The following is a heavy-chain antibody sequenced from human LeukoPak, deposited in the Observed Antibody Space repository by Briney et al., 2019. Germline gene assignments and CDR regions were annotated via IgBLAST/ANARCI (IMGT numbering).Heavy chain of an antibody. CDR2: ISGSGAST. Sequence: PGGSLRLSCAASGFTFSNYDMNWVRQTPGKGLEWVSTISGSGASTYYADSVKGRFTISRDNSKNTLYLQMNSLRAEDTAVYYCARDATAYSIWGDYYYYYMDVWGKGTTVTISS. CDR3: ARDATAYSIWGDYYYYYMDV. D-gene: IGHD6-13*01. CDR1: GFTFSNYD. J-gene: IGHJ6*03. V-gene: IGHV3-23*01.